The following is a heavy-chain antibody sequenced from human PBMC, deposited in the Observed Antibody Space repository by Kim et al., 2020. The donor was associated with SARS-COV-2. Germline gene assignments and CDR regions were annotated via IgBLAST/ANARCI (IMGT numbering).Heavy chain of an antibody. V-gene: IGHV4-39*07. CDR3: ARSAAYLVGEINWFDP. CDR1: GGSISSSSYY. Sequence: SETLSLTCTVSGGSISSSSYYWGWIRQPPGKGLEWIGSIYYSGSTYYNPSLKSRVTISVDTSKNQFSLKLSSVTAADTAVYYCARSAAYLVGEINWFDP. J-gene: IGHJ5*02. D-gene: IGHD6-6*01. CDR2: IYYSGST.